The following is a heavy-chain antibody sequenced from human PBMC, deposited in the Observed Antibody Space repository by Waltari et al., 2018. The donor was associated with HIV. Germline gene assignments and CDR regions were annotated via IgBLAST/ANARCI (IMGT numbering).Heavy chain of an antibody. D-gene: IGHD3-16*01. CDR1: GGSFSGYY. CDR3: ARGRMITFGRGGARIIFDY. J-gene: IGHJ4*02. V-gene: IGHV4-34*01. CDR2: INHSGST. Sequence: QVQLQQWGAGLLKPSETLSLTCAVYGGSFSGYYWSWIRQPPGKGLEWIGEINHSGSTNYNPSLKSRVTISVDSSKNQFSLKLSSVTAADTAVYYCARGRMITFGRGGARIIFDYWGQGTLVTVSS.